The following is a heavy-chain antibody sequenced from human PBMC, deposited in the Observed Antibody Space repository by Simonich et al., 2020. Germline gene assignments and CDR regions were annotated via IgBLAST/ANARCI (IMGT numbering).Heavy chain of an antibody. J-gene: IGHJ3*02. CDR2: IDPGDSKT. D-gene: IGHD1-1*01. CDR3: ARQLNDFDI. V-gene: IGHV5-51*01. CDR1: GYSFTIYW. Sequence: EVQLVQSGAEVKKPGESLKISCKGSGYSFTIYWIGWVRQMPGKGLEWLGIIDPGDSKTRYSPSFQGQATISADKSNSTAYLQWSSLKASDTAMYYCARQLNDFDIWGQGTMVTVSS.